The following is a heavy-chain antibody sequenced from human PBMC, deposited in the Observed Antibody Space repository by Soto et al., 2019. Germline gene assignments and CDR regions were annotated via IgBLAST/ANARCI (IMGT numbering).Heavy chain of an antibody. V-gene: IGHV5-10-1*01. CDR1: GYSFTSYW. J-gene: IGHJ6*02. Sequence: PGESLKISCKGSGYSFTSYWISWVRQMPGKGLEWMGRIDPSDSYTNYSPSFQGHATISADKSISAAYLQWSSLKASDTAMYYCASLRTGYCSSTSCSINYYYYGMDVWGQGTTVTVSS. D-gene: IGHD2-2*01. CDR3: ASLRTGYCSSTSCSINYYYYGMDV. CDR2: IDPSDSYT.